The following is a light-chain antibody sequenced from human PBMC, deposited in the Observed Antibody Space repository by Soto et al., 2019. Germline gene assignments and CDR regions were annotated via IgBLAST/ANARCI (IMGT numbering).Light chain of an antibody. CDR2: GAS. CDR3: QQSYSTPQVT. Sequence: DIQMTQSPSSLSASVRDRVTITCRASQNINDYVNWYQQKPGKAPKVLISGASSLQSGVPSRFSGSGSGTDFTLTISSLQPEDFANYYCQQSYSTPQVTLGGGTKVDIK. J-gene: IGKJ4*01. V-gene: IGKV1-39*01. CDR1: QNINDY.